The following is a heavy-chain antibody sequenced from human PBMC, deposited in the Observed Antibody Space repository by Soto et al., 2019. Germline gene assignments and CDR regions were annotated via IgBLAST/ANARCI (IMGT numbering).Heavy chain of an antibody. CDR2: ISAYNGNT. CDR3: ARVNLPGLGSYSDY. CDR1: GYTFTSYG. D-gene: IGHD1-26*01. Sequence: ASVKVSCKASGYTFTSYGISWVRRAPGQGLEWMGWISAYNGNTNYAQKLQGRVTMATDTSTSTAYMELRSLRSDDAAVYYCARVNLPGLGSYSDYWGQGALVTVSS. J-gene: IGHJ4*02. V-gene: IGHV1-18*04.